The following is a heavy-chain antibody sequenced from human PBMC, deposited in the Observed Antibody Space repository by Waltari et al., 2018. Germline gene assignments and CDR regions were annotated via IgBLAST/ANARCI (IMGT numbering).Heavy chain of an antibody. CDR1: GFSFTTRPLA. CDR2: VFGNGDE. V-gene: IGHV2-5*01. D-gene: IGHD3-10*01. Sequence: QITLKESGPTLVRPTQTLTLTCTFSGFSFTTRPLAVGWSRPPPGKGLEWPALVFGNGDEHYTPSLRSRLTITKDASKNQVVLTVTNLDPMDTATYYCVRTGGYWGQGIPVTVSS. CDR3: VRTGGY. J-gene: IGHJ4*02.